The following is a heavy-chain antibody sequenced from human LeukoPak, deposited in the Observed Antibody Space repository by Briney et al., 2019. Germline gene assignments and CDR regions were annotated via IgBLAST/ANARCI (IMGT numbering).Heavy chain of an antibody. J-gene: IGHJ4*02. CDR1: GFTFSSFA. CDR3: ARITEGYSYGGYFDY. CDR2: ISSNGGGT. D-gene: IGHD5-18*01. V-gene: IGHV3-64*01. Sequence: PGGSLRLSCVASGFTFSSFAMSWVRQAPGKGLEYVSAISSNGGGTYYANSVKGRFTISRDNSKNTLYLQVGSLRVEDMGVYYCARITEGYSYGGYFDYWGQGTLVTVSS.